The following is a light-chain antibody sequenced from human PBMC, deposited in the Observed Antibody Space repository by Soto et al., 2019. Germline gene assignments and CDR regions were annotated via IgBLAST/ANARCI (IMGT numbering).Light chain of an antibody. J-gene: IGLJ1*01. CDR3: AARDDSMNAFYV. CDR1: RSNIGSNT. V-gene: IGLV1-44*01. CDR2: DNH. Sequence: QSVLTQSPSVSAAPGQKVTISCAGSRSNIGSNTVNWYQDLPGTAPKLLVYDNHHRPSGVPDRFSGSKSGTSASLAISGLQPEDEAEYYCAARDDSMNAFYVFGKGTKVTVL.